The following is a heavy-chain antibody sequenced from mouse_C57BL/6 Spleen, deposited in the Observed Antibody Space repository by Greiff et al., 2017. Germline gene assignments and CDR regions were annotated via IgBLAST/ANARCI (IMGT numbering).Heavy chain of an antibody. J-gene: IGHJ2*01. CDR1: GYTFTSYW. D-gene: IGHD1-2*01. Sequence: QVQLQQPGAELVRPGTSVKLSCKASGYTFTSYWMHWVKQRPGQGLEWIGVIDPSDSYTNYNQKFKGKATLTVDTSSSTAYMQLSSLTSEDSAVYYCARERITTAYWGQGTTLTVSS. V-gene: IGHV1-59*01. CDR2: IDPSDSYT. CDR3: ARERITTAY.